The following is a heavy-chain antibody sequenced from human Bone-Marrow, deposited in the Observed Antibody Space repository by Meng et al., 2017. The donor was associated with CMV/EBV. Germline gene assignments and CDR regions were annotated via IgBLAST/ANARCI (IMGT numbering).Heavy chain of an antibody. CDR3: ASVRDSGWYYFDY. CDR2: ISAYNGNT. CDR1: GYTFTSYG. V-gene: IGHV1-18*01. D-gene: IGHD6-19*01. J-gene: IGHJ4*02. Sequence: ASVMASCKASGYTFTSYGISWVRQAPGQGLEWMGWISAYNGNTNYAQKLQGRVTMTTDTSTSTAYMELRSLRSDDTAVYYCASVRDSGWYYFDYWGQGTLVTVSS.